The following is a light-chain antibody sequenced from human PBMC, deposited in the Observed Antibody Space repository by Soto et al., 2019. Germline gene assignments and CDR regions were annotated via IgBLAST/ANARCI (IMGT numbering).Light chain of an antibody. CDR2: DAS. J-gene: IGKJ3*01. CDR3: QQRSNWPRFT. Sequence: EIVLTQSPATLSLSPGERATLSCRASQSVANYLAWYQQKPGQAPRLLIYDASSRATGIPARFSGSGSGTDFTLTISSLEPEDFAIYYCQQRSNWPRFTFGPGTKVDIK. CDR1: QSVANY. V-gene: IGKV3-11*01.